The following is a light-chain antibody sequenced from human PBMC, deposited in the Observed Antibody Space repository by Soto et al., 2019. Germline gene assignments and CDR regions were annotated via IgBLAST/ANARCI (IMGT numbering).Light chain of an antibody. CDR2: RNN. Sequence: QSVLTQPPSASATPGQRVTISCSGSSSNIGSNYVYWYQQLPGTAPKLLIYRNNQRPSGVPDRFSGSQTGPSASLAISGLRSDDEADYYCATWDDSLSGVVFGGGTKLTVL. J-gene: IGLJ2*01. CDR3: ATWDDSLSGVV. CDR1: SSNIGSNY. V-gene: IGLV1-47*01.